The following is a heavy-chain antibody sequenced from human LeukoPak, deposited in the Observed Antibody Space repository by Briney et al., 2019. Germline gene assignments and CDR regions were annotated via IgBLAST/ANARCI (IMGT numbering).Heavy chain of an antibody. CDR2: FDPEDGET. Sequence: ASMKVSCKVSGYTLTELSMHWVRQAPGKGLEWMGGFDPEDGETIYAQKFQGRVTMTEDTSTDTAYMELSSLRSEDTAVYYCATATTVTTTEYFQHWGQGTLVTVSS. J-gene: IGHJ1*01. D-gene: IGHD4-17*01. V-gene: IGHV1-24*01. CDR3: ATATTVTTTEYFQH. CDR1: GYTLTELS.